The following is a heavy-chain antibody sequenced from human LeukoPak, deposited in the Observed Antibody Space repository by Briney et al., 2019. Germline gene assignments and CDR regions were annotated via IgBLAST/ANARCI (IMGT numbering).Heavy chain of an antibody. J-gene: IGHJ5*02. CDR3: ASDTVTS. CDR1: GFTFSRYG. V-gene: IGHV3-33*01. D-gene: IGHD4-17*01. CDR2: IWADGSNT. Sequence: GALRLSCVASGFTFSRYGMHWVRQAPGEGLEWVAVIWADGSNTYYADSVKGRLTISRDNSKNTLYLQTNSLRADDTAMYYCASDTVTSWGQGTLVTVSS.